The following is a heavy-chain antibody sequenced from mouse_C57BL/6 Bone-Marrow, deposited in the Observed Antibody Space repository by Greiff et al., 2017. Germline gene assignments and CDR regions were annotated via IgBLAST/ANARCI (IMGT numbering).Heavy chain of an antibody. D-gene: IGHD3-1*01. J-gene: IGHJ1*03. V-gene: IGHV1-63*01. CDR3: ARSGRRGDFDV. Sequence: QVQLQQPGAELVRPGTSVKMSCKASGYTFTNFWIGWAKQRPGHGLEWIGDIYPGGGYTNYNEKFKGKATLTADKSSSTAYMQFSSLTSEDSDMYYGARSGRRGDFDVWGTGTTVSVGS. CDR1: GYTFTNFW. CDR2: IYPGGGYT.